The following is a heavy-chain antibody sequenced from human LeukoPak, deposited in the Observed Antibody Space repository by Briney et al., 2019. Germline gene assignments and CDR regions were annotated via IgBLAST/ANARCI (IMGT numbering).Heavy chain of an antibody. CDR1: GISFSTYA. V-gene: IGHV3-23*01. CDR3: AKSLYGGCDY. D-gene: IGHD3-16*02. Sequence: PGGSLRLSCAASGISFSTYAMSWVRQAPGKGLEWVSGVNGNGGSTSYADSVKGRFTIFRDNSKNTVYLQMNSLRVEDTAVYYCAKSLYGGCDYWGQGTVVTVSS. CDR2: VNGNGGST. J-gene: IGHJ4*02.